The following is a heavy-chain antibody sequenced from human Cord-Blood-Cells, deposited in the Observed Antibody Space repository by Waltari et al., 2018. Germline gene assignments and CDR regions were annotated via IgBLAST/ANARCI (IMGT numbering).Heavy chain of an antibody. Sequence: QVQLVQSGAEVKKPGASVKVSCKASGYTFTGYYIHWVRQAPGQGLEWMGCIHPTSGGTNYAQQCQGWVAMTRDTSISTAYMELSRLRSDDTAVYYCARDGILTGSNDAFDIWGQGTMVTVSS. J-gene: IGHJ3*02. CDR3: ARDGILTGSNDAFDI. CDR2: IHPTSGGT. V-gene: IGHV1-2*04. CDR1: GYTFTGYY. D-gene: IGHD3-9*01.